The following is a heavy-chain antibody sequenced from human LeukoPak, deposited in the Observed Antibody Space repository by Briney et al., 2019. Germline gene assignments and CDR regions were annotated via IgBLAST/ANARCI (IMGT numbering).Heavy chain of an antibody. J-gene: IGHJ4*02. D-gene: IGHD3-22*01. V-gene: IGHV3-21*05. CDR2: ISGSSIYT. Sequence: PGRSLRLSCAASGYSFSRHGMHWVRQAPGKGLEWVSYISGSSIYTRYADSVKGRFTISRDNAKNSLYLQMNSLRAEDTALYYCVRDISGYYFDYWGQGTLVTVSS. CDR3: VRDISGYYFDY. CDR1: GYSFSRHG.